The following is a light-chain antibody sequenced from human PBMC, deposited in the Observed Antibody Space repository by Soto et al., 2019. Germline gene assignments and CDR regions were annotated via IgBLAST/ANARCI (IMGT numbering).Light chain of an antibody. Sequence: EIVMTQSPATLSVSPGERATLSCRASQSVSSKLAWYQQKPGQAPRVLIYGASTRATGIPARFSGSGSGKDFTLTISSLKAEDFAVYYCQHYNHWPPTWTFGQGTRVEIK. CDR3: QHYNHWPPTWT. CDR1: QSVSSK. CDR2: GAS. J-gene: IGKJ1*01. V-gene: IGKV3-15*01.